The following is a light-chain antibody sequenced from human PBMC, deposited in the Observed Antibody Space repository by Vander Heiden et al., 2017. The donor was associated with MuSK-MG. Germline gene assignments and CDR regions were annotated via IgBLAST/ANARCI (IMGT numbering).Light chain of an antibody. Sequence: AIRMTQSPSSFSASTGDTVTITCRASQGISSSLAWYQQKPGKAPKLLIYAAATLQSGVPSRFSGSGSGTDFTLTITCLQSEDFATYYCQQDDSFPQTFGQGTKVEIK. CDR3: QQDDSFPQT. CDR2: AAA. V-gene: IGKV1-8*01. J-gene: IGKJ1*01. CDR1: QGISSS.